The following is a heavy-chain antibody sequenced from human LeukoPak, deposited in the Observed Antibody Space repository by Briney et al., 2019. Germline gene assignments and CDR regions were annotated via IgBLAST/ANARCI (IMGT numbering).Heavy chain of an antibody. J-gene: IGHJ4*02. D-gene: IGHD3-3*01. CDR3: AKGHITIFGVVMD. V-gene: IGHV3-30-3*01. CDR1: GFTFSSYA. CDR2: IYDGSNK. Sequence: GGSLRLSCAASGFTFSSYAMHWVRQAPGKGLEWVAVIYDGSNKYYAGSVKGRFTISRDNSKNTLYLQMNSLRAEDTAVYYCAKGHITIFGVVMDWGQGTLVTVSS.